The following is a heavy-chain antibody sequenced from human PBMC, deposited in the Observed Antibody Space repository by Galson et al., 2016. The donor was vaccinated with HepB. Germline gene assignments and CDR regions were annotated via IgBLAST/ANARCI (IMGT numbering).Heavy chain of an antibody. D-gene: IGHD4-23*01. Sequence: SLRLSCAASGFSFSDYAMHWVRQAPGKGLEGVAIISDDGHNKYYADSVKGRFTISRDDSKDTVNLEMNSLRREDTAVYYCAKDFRWISDYWGQGILVTVSS. CDR2: ISDDGHNK. V-gene: IGHV3-30-3*01. CDR3: AKDFRWISDY. J-gene: IGHJ4*02. CDR1: GFSFSDYA.